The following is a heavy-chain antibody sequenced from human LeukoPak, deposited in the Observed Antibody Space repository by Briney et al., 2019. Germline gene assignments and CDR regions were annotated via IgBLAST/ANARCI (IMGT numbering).Heavy chain of an antibody. CDR3: ARHGDYVGLDY. CDR2: IYSGGST. J-gene: IGHJ4*02. CDR1: GFSFSNHA. V-gene: IGHV3-66*04. D-gene: IGHD4-17*01. Sequence: PGGSLRLSCAGSGFSFSNHAMSWVRQAPGKGLEWVSVIYSGGSTYYADSVKGRFTISRDNSKNTLYLQMNSLRAEDTAVYYCARHGDYVGLDYWGQGTLVTVSS.